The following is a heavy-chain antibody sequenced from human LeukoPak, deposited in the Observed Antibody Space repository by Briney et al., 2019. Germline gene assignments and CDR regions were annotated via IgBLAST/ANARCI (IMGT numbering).Heavy chain of an antibody. Sequence: PGGSLRLSCAASGFTFSSYAMSWVRQAPGKGPEWVSAISGSGGSTYYADSVKGRFTISRDNSKNTLYLQMNSLRAEDTAVYYCAKPHYYDSSGYYVGAFDIWGQGTMVTVSS. D-gene: IGHD3-22*01. V-gene: IGHV3-23*01. J-gene: IGHJ3*02. CDR1: GFTFSSYA. CDR3: AKPHYYDSSGYYVGAFDI. CDR2: ISGSGGST.